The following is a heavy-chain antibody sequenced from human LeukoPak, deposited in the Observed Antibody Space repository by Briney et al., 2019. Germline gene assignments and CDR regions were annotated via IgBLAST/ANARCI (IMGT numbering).Heavy chain of an antibody. J-gene: IGHJ3*02. V-gene: IGHV4-4*07. D-gene: IGHD2-2*02. CDR2: IYTSGST. CDR1: GGSISSYY. Sequence: SETLSLTCTVSGGSISSYYWSWIRQPAGKGLEWIGRIYTSGSTNYNPSLKSRVTMSVDTSKNQFSLKLSSVTAADTAVYYCARDWVVPAAIGDAFDIWGQGTMVTVSS. CDR3: ARDWVVPAAIGDAFDI.